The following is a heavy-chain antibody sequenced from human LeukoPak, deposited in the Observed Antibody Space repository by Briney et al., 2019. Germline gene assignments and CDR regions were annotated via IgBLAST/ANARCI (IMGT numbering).Heavy chain of an antibody. J-gene: IGHJ4*02. CDR1: GGSISSGDYY. V-gene: IGHV4-30-4*08. CDR3: AREVITIFGVVTGLDY. CDR2: IYYSGST. D-gene: IGHD3-3*01. Sequence: SQTLSLTCTVSGGSISSGDYYWSGIRQPPGKGLEWIGYIYYSGSTYYNPSLKSRVTISVDTSKNQFSLQLSSVTAADTAVYYCAREVITIFGVVTGLDYWGQGTLVTVSS.